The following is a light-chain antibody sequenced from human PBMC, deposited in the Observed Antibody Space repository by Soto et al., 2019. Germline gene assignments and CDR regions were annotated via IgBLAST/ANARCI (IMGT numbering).Light chain of an antibody. CDR1: QRINNY. V-gene: IGKV1-5*01. Sequence: DIQMTQSPSSLSASVGDRVTITFRASQRINNYLNWYQQKPGKAPKLLIYDASSLESGVPSRVSGSGSGTEFTLTISSLQLDDFATYYCQQYNTFWTFGPGTKVDIK. CDR2: DAS. CDR3: QQYNTFWT. J-gene: IGKJ1*01.